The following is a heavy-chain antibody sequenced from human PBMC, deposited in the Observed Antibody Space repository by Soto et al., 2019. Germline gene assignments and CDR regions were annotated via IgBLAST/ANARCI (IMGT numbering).Heavy chain of an antibody. J-gene: IGHJ3*02. V-gene: IGHV3-11*01. D-gene: IGHD3-22*01. CDR3: ARDLGYYDSSGYRVDAFDI. Sequence: WGSLRLSCAASGFTFSDYYMSWIRQAPWKGLEWVSYISSSGSTIYYADSVKGRFTISRDNAKNSLYLQMNSLRAEDTAVYYCARDLGYYDSSGYRVDAFDIWGQGTMVTVSS. CDR2: ISSSGSTI. CDR1: GFTFSDYY.